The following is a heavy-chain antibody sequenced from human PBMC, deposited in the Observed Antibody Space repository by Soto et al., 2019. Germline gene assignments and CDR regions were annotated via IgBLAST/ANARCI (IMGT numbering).Heavy chain of an antibody. CDR1: GGSISSGGYY. Sequence: PSETLSLTCTVSGGSISSGGYYWSWIRQHPGKGLEWIGYIYYSGSTYYNPSLKSRVTISVDTSKNQFSLKLSSVTAADTAVYYCARDSGITIFGVVIHYGMDVWGQGNTVTVSS. CDR2: IYYSGST. V-gene: IGHV4-31*03. CDR3: ARDSGITIFGVVIHYGMDV. J-gene: IGHJ6*02. D-gene: IGHD3-3*01.